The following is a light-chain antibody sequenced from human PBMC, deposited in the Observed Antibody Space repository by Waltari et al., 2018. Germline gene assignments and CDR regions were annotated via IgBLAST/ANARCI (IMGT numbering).Light chain of an antibody. CDR1: QSGLYSPNNKNY. V-gene: IGKV4-1*01. CDR3: QQYYTIPVT. J-gene: IGKJ1*01. CDR2: WAS. Sequence: DIVMTQSPDPLAVSLGERATINCRYSQSGLYSPNNKNYLAWYQQKPGQPPKMLIYWASTRESGVPDRFSGSGSGTDFTLTISSLQAEDVAVYYCQQYYTIPVTFGQGTKVEIK.